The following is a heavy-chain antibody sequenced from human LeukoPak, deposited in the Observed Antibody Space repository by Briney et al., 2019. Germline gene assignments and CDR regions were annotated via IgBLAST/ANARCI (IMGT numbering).Heavy chain of an antibody. CDR1: GFTFSTYG. V-gene: IGHV3-30*02. Sequence: GGSLRLSCAASGFTFSTYGMHWVRQAPGKGLEWVAFIRYDGSNKYYTDSVKGRFTISRDNSKNTLYLQMNSLRAEDTAVYYCAKDQYSSSYYFDYWGQGTLVTVSS. D-gene: IGHD6-6*01. CDR3: AKDQYSSSYYFDY. J-gene: IGHJ4*02. CDR2: IRYDGSNK.